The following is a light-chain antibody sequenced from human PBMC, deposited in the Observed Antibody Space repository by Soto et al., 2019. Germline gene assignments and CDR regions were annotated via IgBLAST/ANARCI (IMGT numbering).Light chain of an antibody. CDR2: LGS. V-gene: IGKV2-28*01. CDR1: QSLLHSKGYNY. J-gene: IGKJ4*01. CDR3: MQTLQTPLT. Sequence: DIVMTQSPLSLPVTPGEPASISCRSSQSLLHSKGYNYLDWYLQKPGQSPQLLIYLGSNRASGVPDRFSGSGSGTDFTLKISRVEAEDVGVYYCMQTLQTPLTFGGGTKERSN.